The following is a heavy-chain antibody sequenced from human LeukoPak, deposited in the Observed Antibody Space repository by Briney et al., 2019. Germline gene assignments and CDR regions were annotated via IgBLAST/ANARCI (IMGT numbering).Heavy chain of an antibody. V-gene: IGHV3-30*02. D-gene: IGHD3-22*01. J-gene: IGHJ4*02. CDR2: IRYDGSNK. Sequence: GGSQRLSCAASGFTFSSYGMHWVRQAPGKGLEWVAFIRYDGSNKYYADSVKGRFTISRDNSKNTLYLQMNSLSAEDTAVYYCARVPGRYYDSSGYQGLDYWGQGTLVTVSS. CDR1: GFTFSSYG. CDR3: ARVPGRYYDSSGYQGLDY.